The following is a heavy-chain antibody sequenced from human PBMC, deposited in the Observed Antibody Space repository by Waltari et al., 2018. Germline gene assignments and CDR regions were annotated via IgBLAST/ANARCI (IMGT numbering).Heavy chain of an antibody. Sequence: QVQLQESGPGLVKPSQTLSLTCTFPGGSISSGSYYWSWIRQPAGKGLEWIGRIYTSGSTNYNPSLRSRVTISVDTSKNQFSLKLSSVTAADTAVYYCARVSSSSWAAHDYWGQGNLVTVSS. CDR1: GGSISSGSYY. J-gene: IGHJ4*02. D-gene: IGHD6-13*01. CDR3: ARVSSSSWAAHDY. V-gene: IGHV4-61*02. CDR2: IYTSGST.